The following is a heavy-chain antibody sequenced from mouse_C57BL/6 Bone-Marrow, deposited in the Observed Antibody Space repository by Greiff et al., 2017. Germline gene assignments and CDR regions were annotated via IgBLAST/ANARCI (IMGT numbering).Heavy chain of an antibody. J-gene: IGHJ3*01. CDR1: GYTFTSYW. D-gene: IGHD2-4*01. V-gene: IGHV1-55*01. Sequence: QVQLQQPGAELVKPGASVKMSCKASGYTFTSYWITWVKQRPGQGLEWIGDIYPGSGSTNYNEKFKSKATLTVDTSSSTAYMQLSSLTSADSAVYYCAREGDYGAWFAYWGQGTLVTVSA. CDR2: IYPGSGST. CDR3: AREGDYGAWFAY.